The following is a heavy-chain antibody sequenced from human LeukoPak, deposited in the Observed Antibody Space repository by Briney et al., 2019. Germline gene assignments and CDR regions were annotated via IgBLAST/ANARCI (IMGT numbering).Heavy chain of an antibody. CDR3: ARVEVIAVAGSTDFDY. Sequence: ASVKVSCKASGYTFTNYGISWVRQAPGQGLEWMGWISAYNGNTNYEQKLQGRVTMTTDTSTSTAYMELRSLRSDDTAVYYCARVEVIAVAGSTDFDYWGQGTLVTVSS. J-gene: IGHJ4*02. D-gene: IGHD6-19*01. V-gene: IGHV1-18*01. CDR2: ISAYNGNT. CDR1: GYTFTNYG.